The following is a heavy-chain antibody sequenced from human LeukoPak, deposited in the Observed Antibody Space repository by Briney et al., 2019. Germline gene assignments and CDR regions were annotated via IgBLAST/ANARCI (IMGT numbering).Heavy chain of an antibody. CDR2: ISGSGGST. CDR3: AKWGNYYDSSGYLDY. J-gene: IGHJ4*02. D-gene: IGHD3-22*01. CDR1: GFTFSSYG. V-gene: IGHV3-23*01. Sequence: HSGGSLRLSCAASGFTFSSYGMSWVRQAPGKGLEWVSAISGSGGSTYYADSVKGRFTISRDNCKNTLYLQMNSLRAENTAVYYCAKWGNYYDSSGYLDYWGQGTLVTVSS.